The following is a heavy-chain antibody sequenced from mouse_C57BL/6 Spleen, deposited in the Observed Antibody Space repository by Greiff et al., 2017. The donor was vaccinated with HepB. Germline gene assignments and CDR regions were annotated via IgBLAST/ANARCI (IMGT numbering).Heavy chain of an antibody. CDR3: ARRREYDWFAY. CDR1: GYTFTDYY. V-gene: IGHV1-26*01. J-gene: IGHJ3*01. CDR2: INPNNGGT. Sequence: EVQLQQSGPELVKPGASVKISCKASGYTFTDYYMNWVKQSHGKSLEWIGDINPNNGGTSYNQKFKGKATLTVDKSSSTAYMELRSLTSEDSAVYYCARRREYDWFAYWGQRTLVTVSA. D-gene: IGHD2-14*01.